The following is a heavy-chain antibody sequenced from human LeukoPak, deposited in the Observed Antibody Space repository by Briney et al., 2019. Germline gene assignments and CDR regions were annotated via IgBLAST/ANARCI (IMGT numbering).Heavy chain of an antibody. CDR2: MNPNSGNT. J-gene: IGHJ4*02. D-gene: IGHD3-22*01. Sequence: ASVKVSCKASGYTFTGYYMHWVRQAPGQGLEWMGWMNPNSGNTGCAQKFQGRVTMTRDMSTSTVYMELSSLRSEDTAVYYCARDGDYYDSSGYTDYWGQGTLVTVSS. CDR1: GYTFTGYY. CDR3: ARDGDYYDSSGYTDY. V-gene: IGHV1-2*02.